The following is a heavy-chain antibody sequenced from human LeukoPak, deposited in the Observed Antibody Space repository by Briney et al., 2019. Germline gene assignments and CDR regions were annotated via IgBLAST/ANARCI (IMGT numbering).Heavy chain of an antibody. CDR2: IASSGRTM. Sequence: GGSLRLSCAASGLTFSTYTMNWVRQAPGKGLEWVSCIASSGRTMYYADSVKGRFTISRDNAKNSLFLQMNSLRDEDTAVYYCARGWATVTDWGQGTLVTVPS. CDR3: ARGWATVTD. D-gene: IGHD4-17*01. J-gene: IGHJ4*02. CDR1: GLTFSTYT. V-gene: IGHV3-48*02.